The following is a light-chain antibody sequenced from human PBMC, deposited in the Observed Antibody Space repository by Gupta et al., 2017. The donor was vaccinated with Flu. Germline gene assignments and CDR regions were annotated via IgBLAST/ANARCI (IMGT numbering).Light chain of an antibody. Sequence: SSLLTQPPSVSVAPGQTADISCGANTIESKIVNWYQQKPGQAPVVVVYNDWDRPSGIPDRFSGSNSGNTATLTISRVEPGDEADYYCQAWDRSSDRGVFGGGTKLTVL. CDR1: TIESKI. CDR2: NDW. J-gene: IGLJ3*02. V-gene: IGLV3-21*02. CDR3: QAWDRSSDRGV.